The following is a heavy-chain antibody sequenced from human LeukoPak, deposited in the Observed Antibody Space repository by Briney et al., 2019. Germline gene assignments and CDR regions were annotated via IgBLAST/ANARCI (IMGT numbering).Heavy chain of an antibody. CDR3: ATLTTVVTAYYFDY. J-gene: IGHJ4*02. V-gene: IGHV4-4*09. CDR2: IYHSGST. D-gene: IGHD4-23*01. Sequence: SETLSLTCTVSGGSISSYYWSWIRQPPGKGLEWIGYIYHSGSTDYNPSLKSRVTISVDTSKSQLSLKLTSVTAADTAVYYCATLTTVVTAYYFDYWGQGTLVTVSS. CDR1: GGSISSYY.